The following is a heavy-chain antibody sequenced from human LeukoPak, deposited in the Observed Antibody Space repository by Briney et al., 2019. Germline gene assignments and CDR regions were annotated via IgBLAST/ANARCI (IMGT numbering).Heavy chain of an antibody. D-gene: IGHD2-2*01. J-gene: IGHJ3*02. Sequence: PSETLSLTCTVSGGSISSGGYYWSWIRQPPGNGLEWIGSIYYSGSTYYNPSLKSRVTISVDTSKNQFSLKLSSVTAADTAVYYCASPREYCSSTSCYLAFDIWGQGTMVTVSS. CDR2: IYYSGST. CDR1: GGSISSGGYY. CDR3: ASPREYCSSTSCYLAFDI. V-gene: IGHV4-39*01.